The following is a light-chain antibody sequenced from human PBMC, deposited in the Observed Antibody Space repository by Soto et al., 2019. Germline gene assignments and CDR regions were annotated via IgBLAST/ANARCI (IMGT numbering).Light chain of an antibody. CDR3: SSYPSSSTLGVV. CDR1: SSDVGGYNY. V-gene: IGLV2-14*01. CDR2: EVS. J-gene: IGLJ2*01. Sequence: QSALTQPASVSGSPGQSITISCTGTSSDVGGYNYVSWYQQHPGKAPKLMIYEVSNRPSGVSNRFSGSKSGNTASLTISGLQAEDEAEYYCSSYPSSSTLGVVFGGGTKLTVL.